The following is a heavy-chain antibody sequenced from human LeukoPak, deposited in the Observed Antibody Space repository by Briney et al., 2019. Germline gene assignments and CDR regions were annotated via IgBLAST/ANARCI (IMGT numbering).Heavy chain of an antibody. Sequence: PGGSLRLACAASGFTFNNYGMNWVRQAPGKGLEWVSSITGSGGFKYYADSLKGRFTISRDNPKTSLYLQMNSLRAEDTAIYYCARDRGRYCSGGSCHSEPGYWGQGTLVTVSS. CDR1: GFTFNNYG. CDR3: ARDRGRYCSGGSCHSEPGY. J-gene: IGHJ4*02. CDR2: ITGSGGFK. D-gene: IGHD2-15*01. V-gene: IGHV3-21*01.